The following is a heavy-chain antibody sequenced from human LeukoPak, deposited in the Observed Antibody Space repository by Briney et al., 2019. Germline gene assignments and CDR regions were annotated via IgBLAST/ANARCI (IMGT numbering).Heavy chain of an antibody. Sequence: GGSLRLSCAASGFTVSSNYMSWVRQAPGKGLEWVSVIYSGGSTYYADSVKGRFTISRDNSKNTLYLQMNSLRAEDTAVYYCARGALVGCGGGSCYYFDYWGQGTLVTVSS. D-gene: IGHD2-15*01. CDR1: GFTVSSNY. J-gene: IGHJ4*02. CDR3: ARGALVGCGGGSCYYFDY. V-gene: IGHV3-66*01. CDR2: IYSGGST.